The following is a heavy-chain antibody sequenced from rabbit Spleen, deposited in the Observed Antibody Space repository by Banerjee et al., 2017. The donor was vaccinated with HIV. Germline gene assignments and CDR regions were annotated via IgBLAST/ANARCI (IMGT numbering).Heavy chain of an antibody. CDR2: IDAGSSGNT. CDR1: GFSFNTKYW. J-gene: IGHJ4*01. V-gene: IGHV1S45*01. D-gene: IGHD1-1*01. CDR3: ARGVDNVYTRGVDV. Sequence: EESGGDLVKPEGSLTLTCTASGFSFNTKYWICWVRQAPGKGLEWIGCIDAGSSGNTYYASWAKGRFTISRASSTVDLKMTSLTAADTATYFCARGVDNVYTRGVDVWGPGTLVTVS.